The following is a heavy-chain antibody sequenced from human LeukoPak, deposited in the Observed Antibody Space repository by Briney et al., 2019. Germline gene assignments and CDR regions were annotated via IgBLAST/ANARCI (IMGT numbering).Heavy chain of an antibody. CDR1: GFTLRSYA. CDR3: AKAGHFYYYDMDV. V-gene: IGHV3-23*01. J-gene: IGHJ6*02. CDR2: IRGSDGST. Sequence: SGGSLRLSCAASGFTLRSYAMSWVRPAPGKGLEWVSAIRGSDGSTYYADSVKGPFTISRDNSKNTLSLQMSSLRAEDTAVYYCAKAGHFYYYDMDVWGQGTTVTVSS.